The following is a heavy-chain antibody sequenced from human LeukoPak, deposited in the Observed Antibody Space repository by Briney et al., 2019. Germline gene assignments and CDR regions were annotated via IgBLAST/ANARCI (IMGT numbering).Heavy chain of an antibody. D-gene: IGHD5-12*01. CDR1: GFTSSSYA. CDR2: ISGSGGST. Sequence: PGGSLRLSCAASGFTSSSYAMSWVRQAPGKGLEWVSAISGSGGSTYYADSVKGRFTISRDNSKNTLYLQMNSLRAEDTAVYYCAKDQIVAKGYYYYYYMDVWGKGTTVTVSS. V-gene: IGHV3-23*01. J-gene: IGHJ6*03. CDR3: AKDQIVAKGYYYYYYMDV.